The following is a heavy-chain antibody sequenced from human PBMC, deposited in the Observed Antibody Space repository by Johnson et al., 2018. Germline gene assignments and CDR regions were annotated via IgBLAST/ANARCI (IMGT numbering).Heavy chain of an antibody. Sequence: VQLVQSGGGVVQPGGSLRLSCAASGFTFSRYWMHWVRQAPGKGLVWVSRINSDGSSPSYADSVKGRFTISRDNAKNTLYLQMNSLGAEGTAVDYCAGVGAAVGGAFDIWGQGTMVTFSS. D-gene: IGHD6-19*01. J-gene: IGHJ3*02. CDR1: GFTFSRYW. CDR2: INSDGSSP. CDR3: AGVGAAVGGAFDI. V-gene: IGHV3-74*02.